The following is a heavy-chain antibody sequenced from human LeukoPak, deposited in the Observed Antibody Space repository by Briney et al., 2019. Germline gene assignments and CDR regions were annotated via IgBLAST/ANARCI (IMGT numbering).Heavy chain of an antibody. CDR3: ARRIAVAGGYYFDY. Sequence: GESLQISCKGSGYSSTSYWIGWVRQMPGKGLEWMGIIYPGDSDTRYSPSFQGQVTISADKSISTAYLQWSSLKAPDTAMYYCARRIAVAGGYYFDYWGQGTLVTVSS. V-gene: IGHV5-51*01. CDR1: GYSSTSYW. D-gene: IGHD6-19*01. CDR2: IYPGDSDT. J-gene: IGHJ4*02.